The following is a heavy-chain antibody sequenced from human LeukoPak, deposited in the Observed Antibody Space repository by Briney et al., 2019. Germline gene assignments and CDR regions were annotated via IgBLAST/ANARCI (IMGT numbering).Heavy chain of an antibody. CDR3: ARVQDSAIAAAGTLAPSFYYHYYMDV. CDR2: INHSGST. J-gene: IGHJ6*03. V-gene: IGHV4-39*07. D-gene: IGHD6-13*01. Sequence: SETLSLTCTVSGDSISSSIYYWGWIRQPPGKGLEWIGEINHSGSTNYNPSLKSRVTISVDTSKNQFSLKLSSVTAADTAVYYCARVQDSAIAAAGTLAPSFYYHYYMDVWGKGTTVTVSS. CDR1: GDSISSSIYY.